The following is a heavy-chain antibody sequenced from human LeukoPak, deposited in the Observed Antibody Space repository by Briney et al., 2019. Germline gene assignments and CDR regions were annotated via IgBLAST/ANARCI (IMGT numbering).Heavy chain of an antibody. CDR1: GGYISSGSYS. CDR3: ARFSPRAMGNYFDF. Sequence: SETLSLTCAVSGGYISSGSYSWSWSRQPPGNGLEWIGYIYPRGSTYYNPSLKSRATMSLDRSANQFSLNLSSVTAADTAVYYCARFSPRAMGNYFDFWGQGTLVTVSS. CDR2: IYPRGST. D-gene: IGHD7-27*01. V-gene: IGHV4-30-2*01. J-gene: IGHJ4*02.